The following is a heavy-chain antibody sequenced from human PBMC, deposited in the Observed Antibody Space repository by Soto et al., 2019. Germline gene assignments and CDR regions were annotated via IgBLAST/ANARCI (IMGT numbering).Heavy chain of an antibody. V-gene: IGHV4-61*08. Sequence: SETLSLTCTVSGGSISSGDYYWSWIRQPPGKGLEWIGYIYYSGSTNYNPSLKSRVAISVDTSKNQFSLKLRSVTAADTAIYYCARGYNGGWYLNDYWGQGTLVTVSS. CDR3: ARGYNGGWYLNDY. D-gene: IGHD6-19*01. J-gene: IGHJ4*02. CDR2: IYYSGST. CDR1: GGSISSGDYY.